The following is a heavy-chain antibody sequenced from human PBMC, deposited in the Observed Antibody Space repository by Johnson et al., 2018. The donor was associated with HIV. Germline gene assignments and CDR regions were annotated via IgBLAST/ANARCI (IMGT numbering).Heavy chain of an antibody. CDR2: IQYDGSDK. J-gene: IGHJ3*01. D-gene: IGHD2-8*01. CDR3: AKDGGKWSYSFDF. CDR1: GFIFRTNG. Sequence: VQLVESGGGVVQPGGPLRLSCAASGFIFRTNGMHWVRQAPGKGLEWVSFIQYDGSDKSYADSVEGRFTISRDNSKNTLYLQMNNLRTEDTGLYYCAKDGGKWSYSFDFWGQGTMVSVSS. V-gene: IGHV3-30*02.